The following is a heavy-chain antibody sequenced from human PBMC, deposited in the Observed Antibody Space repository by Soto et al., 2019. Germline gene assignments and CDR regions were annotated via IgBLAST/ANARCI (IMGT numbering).Heavy chain of an antibody. Sequence: EVQLVESGGGLVQPGGSLRLSCAASGFTFGGYLMSWFRQAPGKGLEWVANINQDGSETYYVDSVKGRFTSSRDNAKNSPYLQMNSLRAEDTAVYYCARGDKYSGDYWGQGTLVTVSS. CDR2: INQDGSET. D-gene: IGHD5-18*01. CDR3: ARGDKYSGDY. J-gene: IGHJ4*02. V-gene: IGHV3-7*05. CDR1: GFTFGGYL.